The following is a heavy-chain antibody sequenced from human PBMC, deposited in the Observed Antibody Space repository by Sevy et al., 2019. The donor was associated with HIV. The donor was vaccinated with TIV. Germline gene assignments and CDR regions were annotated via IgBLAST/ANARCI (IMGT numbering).Heavy chain of an antibody. CDR3: AAVGSSLEPSAFDI. D-gene: IGHD1-1*01. Sequence: ASVKVSCKASGFTFTSSAVQWVRQARGQRLAWIGWIVVGSGNTNYGQKFQERVTITREMSTSTAYMEVSSLSSEDTAVYDCAAVGSSLEPSAFDIWGQGTMVTVSS. V-gene: IGHV1-58*01. CDR1: GFTFTSSA. CDR2: IVVGSGNT. J-gene: IGHJ3*02.